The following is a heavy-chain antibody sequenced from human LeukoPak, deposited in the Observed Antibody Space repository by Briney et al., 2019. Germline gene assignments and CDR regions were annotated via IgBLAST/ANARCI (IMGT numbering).Heavy chain of an antibody. CDR3: ARLQPAGTLDY. CDR2: IYYSGST. V-gene: IGHV4-59*08. CDR1: GDSMSSYY. Sequence: ETRSLTCTVSGDSMSSYYWSWIRQPPGKGLEWIGYIYYSGSTNYNPSLKSRVTILVDTSKNQFSLKLTSVTAADTAVYYCARLQPAGTLDYWGQGTPVTVSS. J-gene: IGHJ4*02. D-gene: IGHD6-19*01.